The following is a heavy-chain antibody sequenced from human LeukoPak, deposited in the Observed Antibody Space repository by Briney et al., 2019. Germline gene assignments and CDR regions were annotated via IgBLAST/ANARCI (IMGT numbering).Heavy chain of an antibody. J-gene: IGHJ4*02. D-gene: IGHD1-26*01. CDR3: AKHSGSYFIYYIDS. CDR1: GFTFSSHG. V-gene: IGHV3-23*01. Sequence: TGGSLRLSCAASGFTFSSHGRSWVRQAPGKGLKWVSTISGSAYNSYYADSVKGRFTISRDNSANTLYLQMDNLRAEDTALYYCAKHSGSYFIYYIDSWGQGTLVTVSS. CDR2: ISGSAYNS.